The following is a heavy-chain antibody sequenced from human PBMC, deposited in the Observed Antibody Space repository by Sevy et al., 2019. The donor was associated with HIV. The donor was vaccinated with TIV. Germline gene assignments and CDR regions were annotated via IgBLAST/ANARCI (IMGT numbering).Heavy chain of an antibody. D-gene: IGHD2-2*01. CDR2: IKYDGSEI. J-gene: IGHJ4*02. CDR1: GFNINTYW. CDR3: VTAIVIEGSF. Sequence: GGSLRLSCAASGFNINTYWMNWVRQAPGKGLEWVANIKYDGSEIYYVDSVRGRFTISKDNARNLVYLQMNSLRAEDTALYYCVTAIVIEGSFWGQGTLVTVSS. V-gene: IGHV3-7*01.